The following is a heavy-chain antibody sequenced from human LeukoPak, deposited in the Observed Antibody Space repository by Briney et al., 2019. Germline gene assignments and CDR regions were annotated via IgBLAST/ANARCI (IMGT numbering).Heavy chain of an antibody. CDR3: ARGRTELAAAGNIDY. V-gene: IGHV4-34*01. J-gene: IGHJ4*02. CDR2: INHSGST. Sequence: KPSETLSLTCAVYGGSFSGYYRSWIRQPPGKGLEWIGEINHSGSTNYNPSLKSRVTISVDTSKNQFSLKLSSVTAADTAVYYCARGRTELAAAGNIDYWGQGTLVTVSS. D-gene: IGHD6-13*01. CDR1: GGSFSGYY.